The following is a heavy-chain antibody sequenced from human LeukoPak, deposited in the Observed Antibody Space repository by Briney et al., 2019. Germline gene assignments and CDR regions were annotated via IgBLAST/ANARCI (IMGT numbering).Heavy chain of an antibody. CDR3: ARDQSGMYDFWSGFDY. CDR2: ISSSSSYI. CDR1: GFTFSSYS. Sequence: GGSLRLSCAASGFTFSSYSMNWGRQAPGKGLGWVSSISSSSSYIYYADSVKGRFTISRDNAKNSLYLQMNSLRAEDTAVYYCARDQSGMYDFWSGFDYWGQGTLVTVSS. D-gene: IGHD3-3*01. J-gene: IGHJ4*02. V-gene: IGHV3-21*01.